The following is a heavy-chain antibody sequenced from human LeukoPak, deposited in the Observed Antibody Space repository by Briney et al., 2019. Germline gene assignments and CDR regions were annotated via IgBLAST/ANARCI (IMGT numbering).Heavy chain of an antibody. CDR1: GYTFTIYA. CDR3: ARNSQWDYYDSSGYYYDY. J-gene: IGHJ4*02. CDR2: INAGNGNT. D-gene: IGHD3-22*01. Sequence: ASVKVSCTASGYTFTIYAMHWVRQAPGQRLEWMGWINAGNGNTKYSQKFQGRVTITRDTSASTAYMELSSLRSEDTAVYYCARNSQWDYYDSSGYYYDYWGQGTLVTVSS. V-gene: IGHV1-3*01.